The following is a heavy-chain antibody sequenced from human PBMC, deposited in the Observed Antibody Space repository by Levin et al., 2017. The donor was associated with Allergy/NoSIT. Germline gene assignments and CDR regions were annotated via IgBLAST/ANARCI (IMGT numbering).Heavy chain of an antibody. CDR1: GFTFYDYS. CDR2: ISWNGGST. V-gene: IGHV3-20*04. D-gene: IGHD6-13*01. Sequence: GESLKISCAASGFTFYDYSMTWVRQAPGKGLEWVSGISWNGGSTGYADSVRGRFTISRDNAKNSLYLQINGPRVEDTALYYCARGAAFYSSSWYGDGAFDIWGRGTMVTVSS. CDR3: ARGAAFYSSSWYGDGAFDI. J-gene: IGHJ3*02.